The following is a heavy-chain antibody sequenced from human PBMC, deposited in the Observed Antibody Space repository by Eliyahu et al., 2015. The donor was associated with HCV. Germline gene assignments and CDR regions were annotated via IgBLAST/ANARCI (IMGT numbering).Heavy chain of an antibody. D-gene: IGHD3-22*01. CDR3: ARDRHPHYYDSSGYSFDI. J-gene: IGHJ3*02. CDR1: XFTVXXXY. V-gene: IGHV3-66*01. CDR2: IYSGGST. Sequence: EVQLVESGGGLVXPGGSLRLXXAAXXFTVXXXYXSWVRQAPGKGLEWVSVIYSGGSTYYADSVKGRFTISRDNSKNTLYLQMNSLRAEDTAVYYCARDRHPHYYDSSGYSFDIWGQGTMVTVSS.